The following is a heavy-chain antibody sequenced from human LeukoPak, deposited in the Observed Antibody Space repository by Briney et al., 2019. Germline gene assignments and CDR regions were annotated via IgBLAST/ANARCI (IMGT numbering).Heavy chain of an antibody. V-gene: IGHV3-9*03. D-gene: IGHD3-22*01. CDR1: GFTFSSYS. J-gene: IGHJ4*02. CDR2: ISWNSGSI. CDR3: AKEHRSGYYLFDY. Sequence: GGSLRLSCAASGFTFSSYSMNWVRQAPGKGLEWVSGISWNSGSIGYADSVKGRFTISRDNAKNSLYLQMNSLRAEDMALYYCAKEHRSGYYLFDYWGQGTLVTVSS.